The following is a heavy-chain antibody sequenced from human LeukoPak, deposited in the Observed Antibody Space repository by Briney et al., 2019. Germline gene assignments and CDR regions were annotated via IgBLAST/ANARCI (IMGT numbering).Heavy chain of an antibody. D-gene: IGHD6-6*01. J-gene: IGHJ4*02. CDR3: ARQMYSSFNYFDY. Sequence: SETLSLTCTVSGGSISSNYWSWIRQPPGKGLEWVGYIYTSGRTKYNPSLKSRVTISVDTSKNQLSLKLSSVTAADTAVYYCARQMYSSFNYFDYWGQGTLVTVSS. V-gene: IGHV4-4*09. CDR2: IYTSGRT. CDR1: GGSISSNY.